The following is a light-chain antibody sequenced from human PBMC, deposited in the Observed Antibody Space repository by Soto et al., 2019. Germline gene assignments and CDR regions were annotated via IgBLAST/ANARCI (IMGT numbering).Light chain of an antibody. Sequence: QSALTQPASVSGSPGQSITISCTGTSSDVGAYNYVSWYQQHPGKAPKLMIYDVSDRPSGVSNRFSGSKSGNTASLTISGLQAEDEAEYYCSSYTSSSTQVFGTGTKLTVL. J-gene: IGLJ1*01. CDR2: DVS. V-gene: IGLV2-14*01. CDR3: SSYTSSSTQV. CDR1: SSDVGAYNY.